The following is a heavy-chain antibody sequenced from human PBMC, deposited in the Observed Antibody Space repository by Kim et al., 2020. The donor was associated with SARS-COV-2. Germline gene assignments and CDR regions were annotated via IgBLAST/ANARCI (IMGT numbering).Heavy chain of an antibody. D-gene: IGHD6-19*01. CDR2: IGDSGAAT. CDR3: ALRYSSVWSFFDY. Sequence: GGSLRLSCAASGFTFSSYAMSWVRQGPGNGLEWVSLIGDSGAATHYADSVKGRFTISRDNSKNTLYLQINSLRADDTAVYYCALRYSSVWSFFDYWGQGTLVTVSS. V-gene: IGHV3-23*01. J-gene: IGHJ4*02. CDR1: GFTFSSYA.